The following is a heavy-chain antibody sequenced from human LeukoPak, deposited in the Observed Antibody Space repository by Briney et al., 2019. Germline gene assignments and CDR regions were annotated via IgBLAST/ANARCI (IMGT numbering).Heavy chain of an antibody. V-gene: IGHV3-30*02. CDR2: IRYTGSNK. CDR1: GFTFSSYG. Sequence: AGGSLRLSCAASGFTFSSYGMHWVRQAPGKGLEWVAFIRYTGSNKYYADSVKGRFTISRDNSKNTLYLQMNGLRAEDTAVYYCASWPGGWYGEDSWSQGTLVTVSS. J-gene: IGHJ4*02. CDR3: ASWPGGWYGEDS. D-gene: IGHD6-19*01.